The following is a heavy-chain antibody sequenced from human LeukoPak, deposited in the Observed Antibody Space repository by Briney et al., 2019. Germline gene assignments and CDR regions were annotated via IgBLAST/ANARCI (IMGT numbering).Heavy chain of an antibody. CDR1: GGSISSGDYY. D-gene: IGHD2-8*01. CDR3: ARLQKWFNWFDP. CDR2: IYHSGST. Sequence: KPSETLSLTCTVSGGSISSGDYYWSWIRQPPGKGLEWIGYIYHSGSTYYNPSLKSRVTISVDTSKNQFSLKLSSVTAADTAVYYCARLQKWFNWFDPWGQGTLVTVSS. V-gene: IGHV4-30-4*08. J-gene: IGHJ5*02.